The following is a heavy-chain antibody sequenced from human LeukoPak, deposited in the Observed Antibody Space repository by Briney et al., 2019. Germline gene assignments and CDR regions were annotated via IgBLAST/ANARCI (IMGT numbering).Heavy chain of an antibody. Sequence: PGGSLRLSCAASGFTLSTYWMHGVRQAPGKGLVWVSRINRDGSSTIYADSVKWRFTISRENAKNTLYLQMNSLSAEETAVYSCARGVGGFCSAYYGLNYSGQGPLVPVSS. CDR1: GFTLSTYW. CDR3: ARGVGGFCSAYYGLNY. J-gene: IGHJ4*02. CDR2: INRDGSST. D-gene: IGHD3-3*01. V-gene: IGHV3-74*01.